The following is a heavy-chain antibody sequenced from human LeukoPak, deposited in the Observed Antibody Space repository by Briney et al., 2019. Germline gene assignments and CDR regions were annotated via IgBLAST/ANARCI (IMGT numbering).Heavy chain of an antibody. V-gene: IGHV4-31*03. CDR2: IYYSGST. J-gene: IGHJ4*02. Sequence: SETLSLTCTVSGGSISSGGYYWSWIRQHPGRGLEWIGYIYYSGSTYYNPSLKSRVTISVDTSKHQFSLKLSSVTAADTAVYYCARGYHGHYYDSSGSIDYWGQGTLVTVSS. CDR1: GGSISSGGYY. D-gene: IGHD3-22*01. CDR3: ARGYHGHYYDSSGSIDY.